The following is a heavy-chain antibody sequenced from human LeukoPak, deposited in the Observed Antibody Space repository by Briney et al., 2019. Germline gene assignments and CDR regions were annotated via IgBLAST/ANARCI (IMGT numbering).Heavy chain of an antibody. J-gene: IGHJ4*02. CDR3: AVITMVRGVMLHY. D-gene: IGHD3-10*01. Sequence: GASVKVSCKASGYTFTGYYMHWVRQAPGQGLEWMGRINPNIGGTNYAQKFQGRVTMTRDTSISTAYMELSRLRSDDTAVYYCAVITMVRGVMLHYWGQGTLVTVSS. V-gene: IGHV1-2*06. CDR2: INPNIGGT. CDR1: GYTFTGYY.